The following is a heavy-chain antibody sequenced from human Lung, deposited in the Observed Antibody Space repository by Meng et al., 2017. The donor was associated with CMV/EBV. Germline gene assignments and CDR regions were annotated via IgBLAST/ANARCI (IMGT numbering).Heavy chain of an antibody. V-gene: IGHV4-39*07. CDR1: GGSISSTDYH. CDR2: FYNGGPT. Sequence: SETXSLTCSVSGGSISSTDYHWGWIRQPPGKGLEWIGSFYNGGPTSYNPSLKSRVTISIDMSKNQFSLKLSSATAADTAVYYCARTSSSGLDCWGQGPLVTVSS. J-gene: IGHJ4*02. CDR3: ARTSSSGLDC. D-gene: IGHD6-19*01.